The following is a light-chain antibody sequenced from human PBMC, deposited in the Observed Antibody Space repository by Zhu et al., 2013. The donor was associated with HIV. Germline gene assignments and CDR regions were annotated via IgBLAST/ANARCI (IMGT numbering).Light chain of an antibody. V-gene: IGKV1-9*01. J-gene: IGKJ5*01. Sequence: DIHLTQSPSYLSASVGDTVIITCRASQAISRYLVWYQQKPGKAPRLLIDLASALQSGVPSRFSGWGSGTEFTLTISGLQSEDFGTYYCQQRRDYPITFGHGTRL. CDR2: LAS. CDR3: QQRRDYPIT. CDR1: QAISRY.